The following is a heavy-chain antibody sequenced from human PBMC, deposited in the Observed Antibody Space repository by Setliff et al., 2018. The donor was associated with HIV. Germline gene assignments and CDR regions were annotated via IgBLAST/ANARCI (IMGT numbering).Heavy chain of an antibody. CDR2: IYHSGST. CDR3: ARDNYYDSSGIDY. J-gene: IGHJ4*02. Sequence: SETLSLTCAVSGGSISSGGYSWNWIRQPPGKGLEWIGYIYHSGSTNYNPSLKSRVTISVDTSKSQFSLKLSSVTAADTAVYYCARDNYYDSSGIDYWGQGTLVTVSS. D-gene: IGHD3-22*01. CDR1: GGSISSGGYS. V-gene: IGHV4-30-2*01.